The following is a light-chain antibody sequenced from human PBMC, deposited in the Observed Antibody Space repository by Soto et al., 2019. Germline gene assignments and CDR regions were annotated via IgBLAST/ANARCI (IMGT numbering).Light chain of an antibody. CDR2: AAS. CDR1: QGIRSA. V-gene: IGKV1-6*01. CDR3: LLDYSYFWA. J-gene: IGKJ1*01. Sequence: AIQVTQSPSSLSASVGDRVTITCRTSQGIRSALGWYQQKPGKVPKLLIYAASTLQSGVPSRFSGSGSGRDCTLTISSLQPEDFATYYCLLDYSYFWAFGQGTKVEIK.